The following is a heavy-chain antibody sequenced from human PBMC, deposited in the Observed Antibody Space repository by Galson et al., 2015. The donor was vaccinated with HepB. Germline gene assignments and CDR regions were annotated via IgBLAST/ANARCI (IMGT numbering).Heavy chain of an antibody. CDR2: ISYDGSNK. J-gene: IGHJ6*02. D-gene: IGHD3-10*01. V-gene: IGHV3-30-3*01. Sequence: SLRLSCAASGFTFNTYAIHWVRQAPGKGLEWMTVISYDGSNKYYADSVKGRFTISRDNSKNTVFLQMNSLRAEDTAVYYCARDDLEDYYASETPGTSIFYYYGLDVWGQGTTVTVSS. CDR1: GFTFNTYA. CDR3: ARDDLEDYYASETPGTSIFYYYGLDV.